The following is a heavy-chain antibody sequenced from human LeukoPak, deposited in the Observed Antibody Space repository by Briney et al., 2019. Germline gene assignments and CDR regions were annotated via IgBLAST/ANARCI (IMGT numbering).Heavy chain of an antibody. CDR3: VSEAKVGGALQY. Sequence: TGGSLSLSCAASGFIFSDYWMHWVRQAPGKGLVWVSRINTDGSFTRYADSVQGRFTISRDTAKNTLFLQMNSLRADDTAVSYCVSEAKVGGALQYWGQGILVTVS. CDR1: GFIFSDYW. D-gene: IGHD1-26*01. V-gene: IGHV3-74*01. J-gene: IGHJ1*01. CDR2: INTDGSFT.